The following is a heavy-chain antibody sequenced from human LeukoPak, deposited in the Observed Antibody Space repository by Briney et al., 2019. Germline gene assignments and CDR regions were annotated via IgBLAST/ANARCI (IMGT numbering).Heavy chain of an antibody. Sequence: GGSLRLSCAASGFTFSSYWMSWVRQAPGKGLEWVANIKQDGSEKYYVDSVKGRFTISRDNAKNSLYLQMNSLRAEDTAVYYCARAPRGYSYGSDYWGQGTLVTVSS. CDR3: ARAPRGYSYGSDY. D-gene: IGHD5-18*01. CDR2: IKQDGSEK. V-gene: IGHV3-7*01. J-gene: IGHJ4*02. CDR1: GFTFSSYW.